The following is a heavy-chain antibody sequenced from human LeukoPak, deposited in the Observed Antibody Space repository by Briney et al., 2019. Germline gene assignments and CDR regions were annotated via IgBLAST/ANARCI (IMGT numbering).Heavy chain of an antibody. D-gene: IGHD2-15*01. CDR1: GFTFSTSP. CDR3: ARACSSGSCYLAAFDI. Sequence: QPGRSLRLSCAASGFTFSTSPMHWVRQAPGKGLEWVSAISDDGTSTYYADSVKGRFTTSRDNSKNTLYLQMNSLRAEDTAVYFCARACSSGSCYLAAFDIWGQGTMVTVSS. V-gene: IGHV3-23*01. CDR2: ISDDGTST. J-gene: IGHJ3*02.